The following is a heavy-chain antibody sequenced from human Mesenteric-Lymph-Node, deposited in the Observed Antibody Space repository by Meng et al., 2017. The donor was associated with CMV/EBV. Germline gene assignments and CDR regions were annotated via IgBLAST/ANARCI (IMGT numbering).Heavy chain of an antibody. Sequence: GGSLRLSCAASGFSVSKNYMNWVRQAPGKGLEWVSVIYGGGTTYYADSVKGRFTISRDNSKNTLFLQMDSLRSEDTAVYYCASRGQPTTSIEYYSDYWGQGTLVTVSS. J-gene: IGHJ4*02. CDR1: GFSVSKNY. CDR2: IYGGGTT. V-gene: IGHV3-53*05. D-gene: IGHD1-1*01. CDR3: ASRGQPTTSIEYYSDY.